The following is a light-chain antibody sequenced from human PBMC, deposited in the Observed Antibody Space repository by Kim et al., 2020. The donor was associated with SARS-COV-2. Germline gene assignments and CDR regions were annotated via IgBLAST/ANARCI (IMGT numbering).Light chain of an antibody. V-gene: IGLV1-51*01. Sequence: QSVLTQPPSVSAAPGQKVTISCSGSSSNIGNSYVSWYQQLPGTAPKLLIYDNNKRPPGIPDRFSGSKSGTSATLGISGLQTGDEADYYCETWDSSLSVVLFGGGTQLTVL. CDR1: SSNIGNSY. CDR2: DNN. CDR3: ETWDSSLSVVL. J-gene: IGLJ2*01.